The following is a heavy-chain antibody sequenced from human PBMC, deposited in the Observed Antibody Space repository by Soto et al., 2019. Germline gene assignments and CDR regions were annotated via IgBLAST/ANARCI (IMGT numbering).Heavy chain of an antibody. V-gene: IGHV1-24*01. CDR3: ATEGRYDYVWGSYRYGYYFDY. J-gene: IGHJ4*02. CDR2: FDPEDGET. Sequence: GASVKVSCKVSGYTLTELSMHWVRQAPGKGLEWMGGFDPEDGETIYAQKFQGRVTMTEDTSTDTAYMELSSLRSEDTAVYYCATEGRYDYVWGSYRYGYYFDYWGQGTLVTVPS. CDR1: GYTLTELS. D-gene: IGHD3-16*02.